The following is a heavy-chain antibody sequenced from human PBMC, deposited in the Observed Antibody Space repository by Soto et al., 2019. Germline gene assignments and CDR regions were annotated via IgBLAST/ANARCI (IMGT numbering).Heavy chain of an antibody. CDR3: ARSYRSSSEWYFDL. CDR2: IYHSGST. J-gene: IGHJ2*01. D-gene: IGHD6-6*01. CDR1: GGSISSGGYS. Sequence: SETLSLTCAVSGGSISSGGYSWSWIRQPPGKGLEWIGYIYHSGSTYYNPSLKSRVTISVDRSKNQFSLKLSSVTAADTAVYYCARSYRSSSEWYFDLWGRGTLVTVSS. V-gene: IGHV4-30-2*01.